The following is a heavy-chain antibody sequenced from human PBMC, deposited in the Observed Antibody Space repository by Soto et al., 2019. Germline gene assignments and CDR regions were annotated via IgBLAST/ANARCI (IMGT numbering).Heavy chain of an antibody. CDR3: ARGGAVAGLYYYYGMDV. V-gene: IGHV4-38-2*01. Sequence: SCAVSGGSISSGGYWGWIRPPPGKGLEWIGSIYHSGSTYYSPSLKSRVTISVDTSKNQFSLKLSSVTAADPAVYYCARGGAVAGLYYYYGMDVWGQGTTVTVSS. CDR1: GGSISSGGY. D-gene: IGHD6-19*01. CDR2: IYHSGST. J-gene: IGHJ6*02.